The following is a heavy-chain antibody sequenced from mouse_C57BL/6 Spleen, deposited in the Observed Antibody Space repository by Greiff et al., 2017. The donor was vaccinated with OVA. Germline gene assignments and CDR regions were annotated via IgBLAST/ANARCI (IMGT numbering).Heavy chain of an antibody. CDR1: GFTFTDYY. V-gene: IGHV7-3*01. CDR2: IRNKANGYTT. J-gene: IGHJ4*01. D-gene: IGHD2-5*01. CDR3: ARSHSNYDAMDY. Sequence: EVHVVESGGGLVQPGGSLSLSCAASGFTFTDYYMSWVRQPPGKALEWLGFIRNKANGYTTEYSASVKGRFTISRDNSQSILYLQMNALRAEDSATYYCARSHSNYDAMDYWGQGTSVTVSS.